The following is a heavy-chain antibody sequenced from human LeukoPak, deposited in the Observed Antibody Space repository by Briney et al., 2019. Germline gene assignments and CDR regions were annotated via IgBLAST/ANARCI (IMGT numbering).Heavy chain of an antibody. CDR3: ARARGKVALDY. CDR2: IYYSGST. V-gene: IGHV4-59*01. Sequence: PSETLSLTCTVSGGSISSYYWSWIRQPPGKGLEWIGYIYYSGSTNYNPSLKSRVTISVDTSKNQFSLKLSSVTAVDTAVYYCARARGKVALDYWGQGTLVTVSS. CDR1: GGSISSYY. D-gene: IGHD3-16*01. J-gene: IGHJ4*02.